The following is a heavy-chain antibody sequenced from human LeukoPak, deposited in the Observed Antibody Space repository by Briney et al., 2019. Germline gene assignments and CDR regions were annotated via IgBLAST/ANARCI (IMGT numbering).Heavy chain of an antibody. V-gene: IGHV3-23*01. D-gene: IGHD6-13*01. J-gene: IGHJ4*02. CDR2: ISGSGSIT. Sequence: GGSLRLSCAASGFTFSSYAMSWARQAPGKGLEWVSAISGSGSITYYADSVKGRFTISRDNSKNTLYLQMNSLRAEDTAVYYCAKTWEAAAGGDYWGQGTLVTVSS. CDR1: GFTFSSYA. CDR3: AKTWEAAAGGDY.